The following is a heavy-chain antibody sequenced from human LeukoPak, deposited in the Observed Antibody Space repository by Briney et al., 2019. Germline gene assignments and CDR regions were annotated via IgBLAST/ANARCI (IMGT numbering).Heavy chain of an antibody. CDR3: ARLTGSGNYQNLGAFDF. CDR2: IVVGSGNT. Sequence: LVKVSCKASGFTFSSSAMQWVRQARGQRLEWMGWIVVGSGNTNYAQKFQERVTITRDMSTSTAYMELSRLRFDDTAVYYCARLTGSGNYQNLGAFDFWGQGTMVTVSS. J-gene: IGHJ3*01. D-gene: IGHD3-10*01. CDR1: GFTFSSSA. V-gene: IGHV1-58*02.